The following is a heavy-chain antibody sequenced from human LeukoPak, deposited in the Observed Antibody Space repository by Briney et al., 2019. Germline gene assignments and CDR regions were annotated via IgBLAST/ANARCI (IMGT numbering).Heavy chain of an antibody. CDR2: IYHSGST. D-gene: IGHD6-19*01. J-gene: IGHJ4*02. CDR3: ARDRYSSGWGYFDY. Sequence: PSETLSLTCTISGYSISSGYYWGWIRQPPGQGLEWIGIIYHSGSTYYNPSLKSRVTISLDTSENLFSLKLSSVTAADTAVYYCARDRYSSGWGYFDYWGQGTLVTVSS. V-gene: IGHV4-38-2*02. CDR1: GYSISSGYY.